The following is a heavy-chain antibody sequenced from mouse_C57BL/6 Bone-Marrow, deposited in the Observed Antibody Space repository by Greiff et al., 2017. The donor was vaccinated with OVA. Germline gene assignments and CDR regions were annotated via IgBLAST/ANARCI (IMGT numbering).Heavy chain of an antibody. J-gene: IGHJ4*01. Sequence: EVKLVESGGGLVKPGGSLKLSCAASGFTFSSYAMSWVRQTPEKRLEWVATISDGGSYTYYPDNVKGRFTISRDNAKNNLYLQMSHLKSEDTAMYYCARPTLGAMDYWGQGTSVTVSS. V-gene: IGHV5-4*03. CDR1: GFTFSSYA. D-gene: IGHD2-14*01. CDR3: ARPTLGAMDY. CDR2: ISDGGSYT.